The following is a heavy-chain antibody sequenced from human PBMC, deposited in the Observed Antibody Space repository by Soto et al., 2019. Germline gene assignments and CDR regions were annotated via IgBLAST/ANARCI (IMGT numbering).Heavy chain of an antibody. CDR1: GYNFISHY. V-gene: IGHV1-46*01. D-gene: IGHD2-2*01. CDR2: INPSGGST. Sequence: QVLLVQSGAEVTRPGASLKVSCKASGYNFISHYIHWVRQAPGQGLEWMGFINPSGGSTTHAQNFQGRLSMKRDTSTSTVYMELSGLRSEDAAVYYCARDYLRSKSSLSYFDYWGQGTLVTVSS. CDR3: ARDYLRSKSSLSYFDY. J-gene: IGHJ4*02.